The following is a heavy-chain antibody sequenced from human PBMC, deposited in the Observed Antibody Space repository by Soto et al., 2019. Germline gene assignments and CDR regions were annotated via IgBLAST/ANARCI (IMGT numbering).Heavy chain of an antibody. D-gene: IGHD2-2*01. J-gene: IGHJ4*02. CDR3: AYFVYQFDY. Sequence: QITLKESGPTLVNPTQTLTLTCTFSGFSLSTTGVGVGWVRQPPGKALEWLALMYWDEDKRASPSLKRRLTITKDTSKNQVVLTMTNTDPLDTATYYCAYFVYQFDYWGRGTLVTVSS. CDR1: GFSLSTTGVG. V-gene: IGHV2-5*02. CDR2: MYWDEDK.